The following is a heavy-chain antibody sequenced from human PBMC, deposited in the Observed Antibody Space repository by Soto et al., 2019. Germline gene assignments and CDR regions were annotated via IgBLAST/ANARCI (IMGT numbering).Heavy chain of an antibody. CDR2: ISAYNGNT. J-gene: IGHJ6*01. D-gene: IGHD3-9*01. CDR3: ARNYDILNGYYPDYGMEV. Sequence: ASVXVSFKSSFYTFTSYGIICFLQAPGQGLDWMGWISAYNGNTNYAQKLQGRVTMTTDTSTSTDYMELRSLRSDDTAVYYCARNYDILNGYYPDYGMEVWGQGTTVTV. V-gene: IGHV1-18*01. CDR1: FYTFTSYG.